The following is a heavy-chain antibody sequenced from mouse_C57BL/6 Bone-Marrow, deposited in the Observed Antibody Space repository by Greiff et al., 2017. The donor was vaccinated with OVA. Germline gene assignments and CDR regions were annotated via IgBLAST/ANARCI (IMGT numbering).Heavy chain of an antibody. CDR3: ARSPYYGSSYCYAMDY. Sequence: VQRVESGAELARPGASVKLSCKASGYTFTSYGISWVKQRTGQGLEWIGEIYPRSGNTYYNEKFKGKATLTADKSSSTAYMELRSLTSKDSAVYFCARSPYYGSSYCYAMDYWGQGTSVTVSS. CDR2: IYPRSGNT. D-gene: IGHD1-1*01. J-gene: IGHJ4*01. V-gene: IGHV1-81*01. CDR1: GYTFTSYG.